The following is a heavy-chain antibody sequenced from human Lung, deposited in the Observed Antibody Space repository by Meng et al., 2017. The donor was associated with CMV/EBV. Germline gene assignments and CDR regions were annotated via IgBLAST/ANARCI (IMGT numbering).Heavy chain of an antibody. CDR3: ARARAGRGDYYYYYGMDV. V-gene: IGHV3-13*01. Sequence: GSLRLSXXASGFTFSSYDMHWVRQATGKGLEWVSAIGTAGDTYYPGSVKGRFTISRENAKNSLYLQMNSLRAGDTAVYYCARARAGRGDYYYYYGMDVWGQGTTVXVSS. CDR2: IGTAGDT. CDR1: GFTFSSYD. D-gene: IGHD6-13*01. J-gene: IGHJ6*02.